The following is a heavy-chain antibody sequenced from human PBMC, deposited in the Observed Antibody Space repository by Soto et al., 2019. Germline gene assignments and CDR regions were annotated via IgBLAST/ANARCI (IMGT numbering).Heavy chain of an antibody. Sequence: GGSLRLSCSASGFTFSSYAMHWVRQAPGKGLEYVSAISSNGGSTYYADSVKGRFTISRDNSKNTLYLQMSSLRAEDTAVYYCAKDLKGYYSSDSNSWGQGTLVTVSS. V-gene: IGHV3-64D*06. J-gene: IGHJ4*02. CDR2: ISSNGGST. CDR1: GFTFSSYA. D-gene: IGHD3-22*01. CDR3: AKDLKGYYSSDSNS.